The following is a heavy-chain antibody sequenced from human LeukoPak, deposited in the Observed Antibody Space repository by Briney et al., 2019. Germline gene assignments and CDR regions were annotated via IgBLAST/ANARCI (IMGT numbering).Heavy chain of an antibody. D-gene: IGHD6-13*01. Sequence: GGSLRLSCAASGFTFSSYGMHWVRQAPGKGLEWVAVISCDGSNKYYADSVKGRFTISRDNSKNTLYLQMNSLRAEDTAVYYCAKEQSSSSWPYYYYYGMDVWGQGTTVTVSS. CDR3: AKEQSSSSWPYYYYYGMDV. CDR2: ISCDGSNK. J-gene: IGHJ6*02. CDR1: GFTFSSYG. V-gene: IGHV3-30*18.